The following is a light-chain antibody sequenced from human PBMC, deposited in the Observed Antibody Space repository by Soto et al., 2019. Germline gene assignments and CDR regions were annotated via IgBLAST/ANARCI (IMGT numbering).Light chain of an antibody. CDR1: QSGSSN. V-gene: IGKV3-15*01. Sequence: EIVMTQSPATLSVSPGERATLSCRASQSGSSNLAWYQQKPGKAPRLLIYGASTRATGIPARFSGSESGTEFTLTISSLQSEDFAVYYCQQYNNWLITFGQGTRLEIK. CDR3: QQYNNWLIT. CDR2: GAS. J-gene: IGKJ5*01.